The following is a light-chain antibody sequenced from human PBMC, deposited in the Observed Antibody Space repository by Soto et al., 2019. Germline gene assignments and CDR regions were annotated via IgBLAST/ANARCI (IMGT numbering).Light chain of an antibody. J-gene: IGKJ5*01. CDR2: DAS. V-gene: IGKV1-5*01. CDR1: QSISSW. CDR3: QQYDILPIT. Sequence: DIQMTQSPSTLSASVGDRVTITCRASQSISSWLAWYQQKPGKAPKLLIYDASSLEIGVPSRFSGSGSGTHFTFTISSLQTEDIGTYYCQQYDILPITFGRGTRLEI.